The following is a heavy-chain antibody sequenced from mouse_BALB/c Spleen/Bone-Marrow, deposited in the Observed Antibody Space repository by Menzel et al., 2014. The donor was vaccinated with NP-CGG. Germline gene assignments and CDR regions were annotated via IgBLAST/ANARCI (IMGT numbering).Heavy chain of an antibody. Sequence: VKLMESGAELVKPGASVKMSCKASGYTFTSYWMHWVKQRPGHGLEWIGLIDPSDSYTSYNQNFKGKATLTVDTSSNTAYMQLSSLTSEDSAVYYCSREDGNRYFDYWGQGTTLAVSS. CDR3: SREDGNRYFDY. D-gene: IGHD2-3*01. J-gene: IGHJ2*01. CDR1: GYTFTSYW. V-gene: IGHV1S127*01. CDR2: IDPSDSYT.